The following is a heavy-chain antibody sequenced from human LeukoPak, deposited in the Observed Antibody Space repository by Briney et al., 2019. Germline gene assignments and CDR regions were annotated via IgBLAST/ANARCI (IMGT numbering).Heavy chain of an antibody. CDR1: GFNFNYYA. Sequence: PGGSLRLSCAASGFNFNYYAMSWVRQAPGKGLEWVSGISDNEGRAYYTDSVKGRFTISRDRTKNTVYLQMHNLRADDTAVYFCARHDSFIPYWGQGTLVTLFS. J-gene: IGHJ4*02. CDR3: ARHDSFIPY. CDR2: ISDNEGRA. V-gene: IGHV3-23*01. D-gene: IGHD5-18*01.